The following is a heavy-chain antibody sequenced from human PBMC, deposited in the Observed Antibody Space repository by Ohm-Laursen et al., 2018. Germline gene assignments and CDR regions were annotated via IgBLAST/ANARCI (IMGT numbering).Heavy chain of an antibody. J-gene: IGHJ6*02. CDR3: ARGYCSSTSCHKHYYYYYGMDV. V-gene: IGHV3-33*08. D-gene: IGHD2-2*01. CDR1: GFTFSSDT. Sequence: SLRLSCTASGFTFSSDTMSWVRQAPGKGLEWVAVIWYDGSNKYYADSVKGRFTISRDNSKNTLYLQMNSLRAEDTAVYYCARGYCSSTSCHKHYYYYYGMDVWGQGTTVTVSS. CDR2: IWYDGSNK.